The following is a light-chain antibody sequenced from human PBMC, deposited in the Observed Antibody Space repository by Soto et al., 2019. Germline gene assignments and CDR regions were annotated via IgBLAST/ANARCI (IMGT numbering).Light chain of an antibody. J-gene: IGKJ1*01. CDR3: QQYNSYSKT. V-gene: IGKV1-5*01. Sequence: DIQMNQSPSTLSASVGDRVTITCRASQSISSWLAWYRQKPGKAPQLLIYDASSLESAVPSRFRASGSGTEFTLTISSLQPDDFATYYCQQYNSYSKTFGQGTKVEIK. CDR2: DAS. CDR1: QSISSW.